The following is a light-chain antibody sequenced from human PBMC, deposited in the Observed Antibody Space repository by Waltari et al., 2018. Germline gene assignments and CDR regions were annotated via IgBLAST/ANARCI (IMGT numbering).Light chain of an antibody. V-gene: IGKV1-5*03. Sequence: DIQMTQSPSTLSASVGDRVTITCRASQRISSWLAWYQQRPAKAPYLLIHKVSSFGRGVPSRFSGRGSGTEFTLTISSLQPDHFATYCCQQYNSNPRTFGQGTKVEIK. CDR3: QQYNSNPRT. CDR2: KVS. CDR1: QRISSW. J-gene: IGKJ1*01.